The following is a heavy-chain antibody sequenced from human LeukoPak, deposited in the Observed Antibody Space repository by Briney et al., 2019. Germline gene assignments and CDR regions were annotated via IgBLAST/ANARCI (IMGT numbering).Heavy chain of an antibody. CDR3: AGHHPRNTVDF. CDR1: GGSISSYY. Sequence: PSETLSLTCTVSGGSISSYYWSWIRQPPGKGLEWIGYIYYSGSTNYNPSLKSRVTISVDTSKNQFSLKLSSVAAADTAVYYCAGHHPRNTVDFWGQGTLVTVSS. D-gene: IGHD2/OR15-2a*01. V-gene: IGHV4-59*08. CDR2: IYYSGST. J-gene: IGHJ4*02.